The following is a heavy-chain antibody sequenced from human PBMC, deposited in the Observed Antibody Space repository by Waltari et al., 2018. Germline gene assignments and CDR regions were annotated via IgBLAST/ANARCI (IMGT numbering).Heavy chain of an antibody. Sequence: QVQLQESGPGLVKPSETLSLTCTVSGGSISRYYWSWSRQPPGKGLEWIGYIYYSGSTNYNPSLKSRVTISVDTSKNQFSLKLSSVTAADTAVYYCARGGSSWYEHYYYYMDVWGKGTTVTVSS. V-gene: IGHV4-59*01. CDR3: ARGGSSWYEHYYYYMDV. CDR1: GGSISRYY. J-gene: IGHJ6*03. D-gene: IGHD6-13*01. CDR2: IYYSGST.